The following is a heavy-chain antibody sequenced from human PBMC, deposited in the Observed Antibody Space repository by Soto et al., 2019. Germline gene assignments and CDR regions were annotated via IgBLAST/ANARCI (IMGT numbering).Heavy chain of an antibody. CDR3: LRGNTGSGNFLS. CDR2: IYRGET. Sequence: GSLRLSCVTSGFTFSNYWMHWVRQAPGQGLVWVSRIYRGETYYADSVKGRFTVSRDNAKNTLYLQMNSLGAEDTAIYYCLRGNTGSGNFLSSGPAPLVTV. D-gene: IGHD5-12*01. CDR1: GFTFSNYW. V-gene: IGHV3-74*01. J-gene: IGHJ4*02.